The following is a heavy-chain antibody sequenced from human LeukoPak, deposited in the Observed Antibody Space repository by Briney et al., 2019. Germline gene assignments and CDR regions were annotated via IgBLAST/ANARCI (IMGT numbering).Heavy chain of an antibody. CDR2: IIPIFGTA. CDR1: GGTFSSYA. Sequence: ASAKVSCKASGGTFSSYAISWVRQVPGQGLEWMGGIIPIFGTANYAQKLQGRVTMTTDTSTSTAYMELRSLRSDDTAVYYCARVPSSDSSGYYYSDYYYYMDVWGKGTTVTISS. D-gene: IGHD3-22*01. J-gene: IGHJ6*03. CDR3: ARVPSSDSSGYYYSDYYYYMDV. V-gene: IGHV1-69*05.